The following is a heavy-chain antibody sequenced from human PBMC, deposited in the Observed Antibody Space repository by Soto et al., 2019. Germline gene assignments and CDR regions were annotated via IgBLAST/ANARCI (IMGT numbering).Heavy chain of an antibody. Sequence: EVQLVESGGSLVQPGGSLRLSCAASGFTFNSDWMHWVRQAPWKGLVWVSGINSDGSSTSYADSVKGRFTISRDNAKNTLYLQMNSLRAEDTAVYYCAREQYCSSTSCRWANYYYMDVWGKGTTVTVSS. CDR2: INSDGSST. D-gene: IGHD2-2*01. CDR3: AREQYCSSTSCRWANYYYMDV. J-gene: IGHJ6*03. V-gene: IGHV3-74*01. CDR1: GFTFNSDW.